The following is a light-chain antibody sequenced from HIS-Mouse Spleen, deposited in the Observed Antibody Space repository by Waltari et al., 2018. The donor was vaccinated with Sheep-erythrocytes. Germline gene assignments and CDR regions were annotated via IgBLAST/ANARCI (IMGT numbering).Light chain of an antibody. CDR3: CSYAGSSTPWV. V-gene: IGLV2-23*01. CDR2: EGS. CDR1: SSHVWSYNL. Sequence: QSALTQPASVSGSPGQSITISCTGTSSHVWSYNLLPRYQQHPGKAPKLMIYEGSKRPSGVSNRFSGSKSGNTASLTISGLQAEDEADYYCCSYAGSSTPWVFGGGTKLTVL. J-gene: IGLJ3*02.